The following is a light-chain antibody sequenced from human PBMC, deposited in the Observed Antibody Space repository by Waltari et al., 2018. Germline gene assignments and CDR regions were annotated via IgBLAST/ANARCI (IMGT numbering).Light chain of an antibody. J-gene: IGLJ2*01. CDR1: SSNIGSNY. CDR3: AAWDDSLSGYVV. Sequence: QSVLTQPPSASGTPGQRVTISCSGSSSNIGSNYVYWYQQLPGTAPKLLIYWNNQRPSGVPYRFSGSKSGTSASLAISGLRSEDEADYYCAAWDDSLSGYVVFGGGTKLTVL. CDR2: WNN. V-gene: IGLV1-47*01.